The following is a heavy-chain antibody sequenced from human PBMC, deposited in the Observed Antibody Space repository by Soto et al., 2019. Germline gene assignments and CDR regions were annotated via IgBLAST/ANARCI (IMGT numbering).Heavy chain of an antibody. J-gene: IGHJ4*02. CDR1: GYTLTSHY. V-gene: IGHV1-46*01. CDR2: INPSAGSP. CDR3: ATPSGY. Sequence: SGKVSCNASGYTLTSHYMHWVRQAPGQGLEWMGLINPSAGSPSYAQSFQGRVTMTRDTSKSTVFMDLSSLRYEDTAIYYCATPSGYWGQGTLVTVSS. D-gene: IGHD3-10*01.